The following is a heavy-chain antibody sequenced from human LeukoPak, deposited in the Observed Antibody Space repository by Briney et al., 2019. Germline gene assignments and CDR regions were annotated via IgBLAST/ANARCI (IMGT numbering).Heavy chain of an antibody. CDR2: ISYDGSNK. V-gene: IGHV3-30*18. CDR1: GFTFSSYG. Sequence: GGSLRLSCAASGFTFSSYGIHWVRQAPGKGLEWVAVISYDGSNKYYVDSVKGRFTISRDNSKNTLYLQMNSLRDEDTAVYYCAKDRGEQWLVTSFDYWGQGTLVTVSS. D-gene: IGHD6-19*01. CDR3: AKDRGEQWLVTSFDY. J-gene: IGHJ4*02.